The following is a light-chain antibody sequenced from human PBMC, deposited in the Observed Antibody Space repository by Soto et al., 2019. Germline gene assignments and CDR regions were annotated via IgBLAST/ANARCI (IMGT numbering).Light chain of an antibody. J-gene: IGLJ2*01. V-gene: IGLV2-8*01. Sequence: QSALTQPPSASGSPGQSVTISCTGTSSDVGASNYVSWYQQHPGKAPKLMISEVNKRPSGVPDRFSGSKSGNTASLTVSGLQAEDEADYYCSSSAGTKNIVFGGGTKLTVL. CDR3: SSSAGTKNIV. CDR2: EVN. CDR1: SSDVGASNY.